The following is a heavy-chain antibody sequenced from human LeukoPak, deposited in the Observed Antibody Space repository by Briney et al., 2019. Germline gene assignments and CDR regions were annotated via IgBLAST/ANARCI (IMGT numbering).Heavy chain of an antibody. Sequence: GGSLRLSCAASGFTFSSYAMSWVRQAPGKGLKWVSGISGSGDNTYYADSVKGRFTISRDNSKNTLYVQVNSLGTEDTAAYYCAKGSYYDSSGSFYFDYWGQGTLVTVSS. CDR3: AKGSYYDSSGSFYFDY. CDR1: GFTFSSYA. J-gene: IGHJ4*02. CDR2: ISGSGDNT. D-gene: IGHD3-22*01. V-gene: IGHV3-23*01.